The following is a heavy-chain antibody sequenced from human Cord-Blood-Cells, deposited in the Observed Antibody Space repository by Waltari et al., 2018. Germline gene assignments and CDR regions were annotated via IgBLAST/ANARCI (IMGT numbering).Heavy chain of an antibody. CDR3: ARALGRSTTVTTAYYYYYGMDV. J-gene: IGHJ6*01. CDR1: YVTICSQA. D-gene: IGHD4-17*01. Sequence: LLQSWAVVTMPSSSVTVPRTATYVTICSQALSWVRQPPDQGVVWLGGSIPIFGTANYAQKIQGRDTITADESTSTAYMEVGSLRAEDTAVYECARALGRSTTVTTAYYYYYGMDVWGQGTTVAVSS. CDR2: SIPIFGTA. V-gene: IGHV1-69*01.